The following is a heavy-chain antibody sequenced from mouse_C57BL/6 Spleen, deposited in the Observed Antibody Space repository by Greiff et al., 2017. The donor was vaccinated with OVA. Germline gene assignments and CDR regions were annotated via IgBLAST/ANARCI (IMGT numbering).Heavy chain of an antibody. J-gene: IGHJ4*01. CDR1: GYTFTSYW. CDR2: IDPSDSYT. Sequence: QVQLQQPGAELVMPGASVKLSCKASGYTFTSYWMHWVKQRPGQGLEWIGEIDPSDSYTNYNQKFKGKSTLTVDKSSSTAYMQLSSLTSEDSAVYYCARGYSNFYYAMDYWGQGTSVTVSS. CDR3: ARGYSNFYYAMDY. V-gene: IGHV1-69*01. D-gene: IGHD2-5*01.